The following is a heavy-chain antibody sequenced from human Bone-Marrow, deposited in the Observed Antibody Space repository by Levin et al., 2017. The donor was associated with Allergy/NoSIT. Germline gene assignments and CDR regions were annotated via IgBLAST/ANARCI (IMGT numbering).Heavy chain of an antibody. CDR3: ARDWAGGSYRPGHFDY. J-gene: IGHJ4*02. CDR1: GFTFSSYW. V-gene: IGHV3-7*01. CDR2: IKQDGSEK. Sequence: GESLKISCAASGFTFSSYWMSWVRQAPGKGLEWVANIKQDGSEKYYVDSVKGRFTISRDNAKNSLYLQMNSLRAEDTAVYYCARDWAGGSYRPGHFDYWGQGTLVTVSS. D-gene: IGHD1-26*01.